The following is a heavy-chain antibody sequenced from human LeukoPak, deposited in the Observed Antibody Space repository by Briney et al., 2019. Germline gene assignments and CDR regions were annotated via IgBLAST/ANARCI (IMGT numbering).Heavy chain of an antibody. CDR2: INPSGGST. D-gene: IGHD5-18*01. V-gene: IGHV1-46*01. Sequence: GASVKVSCKASGYTFTGYHMHWVRQAPGQGLEWMGIINPSGGSTTYAEKFQGRVTMTRDTSTSTVYMELSSLRSDDTAIYYCARGFSYACDYWGQGTLVTVSS. CDR3: ARGFSYACDY. J-gene: IGHJ4*02. CDR1: GYTFTGYH.